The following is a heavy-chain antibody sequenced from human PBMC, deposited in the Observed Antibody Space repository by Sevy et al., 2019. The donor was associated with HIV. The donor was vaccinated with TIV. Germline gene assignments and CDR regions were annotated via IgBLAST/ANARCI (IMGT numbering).Heavy chain of an antibody. CDR3: AKGDNQLPSYYGMDV. J-gene: IGHJ6*02. CDR1: GFTFSSYG. CDR2: IRYDGSNK. V-gene: IGHV3-30*02. D-gene: IGHD2-2*01. Sequence: GGSLRLSCAASGFTFSSYGMHWVRQAPGKGLEWVAFIRYDGSNKYYADSVKGRFTISGDNSKNTLYLQMNSLRAEDTAVYYCAKGDNQLPSYYGMDVWGQGTTVTVSS.